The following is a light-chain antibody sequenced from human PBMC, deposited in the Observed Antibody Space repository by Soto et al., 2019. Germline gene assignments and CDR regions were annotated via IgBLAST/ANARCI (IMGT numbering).Light chain of an antibody. J-gene: IGKJ1*01. CDR2: DAS. Sequence: DIQMTQSPSSQSASVGDRVTITCRSSQIINNYLNWYQQRPGKAPKVIIYDASSLQSGVPSRFSGSGSGTDFTLTISNLQPEDFATYYCQQGFSAPPWTFGQGTKLEI. V-gene: IGKV1-39*01. CDR1: QIINNY. CDR3: QQGFSAPPWT.